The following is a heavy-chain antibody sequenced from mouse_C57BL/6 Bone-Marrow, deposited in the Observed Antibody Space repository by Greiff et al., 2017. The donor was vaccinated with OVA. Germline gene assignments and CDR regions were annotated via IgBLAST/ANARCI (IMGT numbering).Heavy chain of an antibody. D-gene: IGHD2-1*01. CDR3: ARDGNYYGYYAMDY. CDR1: GYTFTSYW. J-gene: IGHJ4*01. V-gene: IGHV1-69*01. Sequence: VQLQQSGAELVMPGASVKLSCKASGYTFTSYWMHWVKPRPGQGLEWIGEIDPSDSYTNYNQKFKGKSTLTVDKSSSTAYMQLSSLTSEDSAVYYCARDGNYYGYYAMDYWGQGTSVTVSS. CDR2: IDPSDSYT.